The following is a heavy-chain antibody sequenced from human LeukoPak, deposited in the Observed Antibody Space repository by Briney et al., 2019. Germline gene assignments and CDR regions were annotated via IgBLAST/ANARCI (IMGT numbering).Heavy chain of an antibody. J-gene: IGHJ4*02. CDR3: ARDGYCSSTSCYTKYFDY. V-gene: IGHV1-18*04. D-gene: IGHD2-2*02. CDR2: ISAYNGNT. CDR1: GYTFTGYY. Sequence: ASVKVSCKASGYTFTGYYMHWVRQAPGQGLEWMGWISAYNGNTNYAQKVQGRVTMTTDASTNTAYMELRSLRSDDTAVYYCARDGYCSSTSCYTKYFDYWGQGTLVTVSS.